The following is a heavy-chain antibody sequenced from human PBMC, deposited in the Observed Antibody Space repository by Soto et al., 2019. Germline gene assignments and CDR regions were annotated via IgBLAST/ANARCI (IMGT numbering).Heavy chain of an antibody. V-gene: IGHV3-7*01. CDR3: ARPLGWRDAFDI. CDR1: GFTFSSTYW. D-gene: IGHD6-19*01. J-gene: IGHJ3*02. Sequence: EVQLVESGGGLVQPGGSLRLSCVSSGFTFSSTYWMSWGRQAPGKGLEWVANINQDGSEKYYVDSVKGRFTISRDTAEKSLYLQMDSLRAEDTAVYYCARPLGWRDAFDIWGQGTMVTVSS. CDR2: INQDGSEK.